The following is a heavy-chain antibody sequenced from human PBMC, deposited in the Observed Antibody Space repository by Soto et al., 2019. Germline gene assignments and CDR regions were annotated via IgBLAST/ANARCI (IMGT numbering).Heavy chain of an antibody. J-gene: IGHJ4*02. V-gene: IGHV1-3*05. CDR3: ARGITLPTPLDY. CDR1: GYTFTSYA. D-gene: IGHD1-20*01. CDR2: INAGNGNT. Sequence: QVQLVQSGAEEKKPGASVKVSCKASGYTFTSYAMHWVRQAPGQRLEWMGWINAGNGNTKYSQKFQGSVPITRDTSASTAYMELSSLRSEDTAVYYCARGITLPTPLDYWGQGTLVTVSS.